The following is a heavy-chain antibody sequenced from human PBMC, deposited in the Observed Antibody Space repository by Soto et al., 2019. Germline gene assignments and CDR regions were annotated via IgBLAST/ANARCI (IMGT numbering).Heavy chain of an antibody. CDR2: IYSTGNT. J-gene: IGHJ6*02. CDR1: GDSIRSSSY. V-gene: IGHV4-39*01. D-gene: IGHD6-13*01. CDR3: RRSSRYSTDV. Sequence: QLQLQESGPGLVKPSETLSLTCTVSGDSIRSSSYWGWIRQPPGKGLEWIGSIYSTGNTYYNPSLNKQATISVDTSKKQFSLNVISVTAADTAVYYCRRSSRYSTDVWGQGTTVTVSS.